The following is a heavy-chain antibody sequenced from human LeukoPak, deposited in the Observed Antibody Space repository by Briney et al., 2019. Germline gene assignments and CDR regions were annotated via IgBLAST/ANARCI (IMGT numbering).Heavy chain of an antibody. J-gene: IGHJ4*02. D-gene: IGHD3/OR15-3a*01. Sequence: SETLSLTCTVSGVSISSSNSYWVWIRQPPGKGLEWIGSIYYSGNTYYNASLKSQVSISIDTSKNQFSLRLTSVTAADTAVYYCARQTGSGLFILPGGQGTLVTVSS. V-gene: IGHV4-39*01. CDR3: ARQTGSGLFILP. CDR1: GVSISSSNSY. CDR2: IYYSGNT.